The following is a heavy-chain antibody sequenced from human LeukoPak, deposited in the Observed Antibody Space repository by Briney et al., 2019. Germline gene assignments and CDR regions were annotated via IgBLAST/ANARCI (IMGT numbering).Heavy chain of an antibody. D-gene: IGHD3-10*01. CDR3: ARGYGSGGSNWFDP. Sequence: GGSLRLSCAASGFTFSSYSMNWVRQVPGKWLEWVSSISSSSSYIYYADSVKGRFTISRDNAKNSLYLQMSSLRAEDTAAYYCARGYGSGGSNWFDPWGQGTLVTVSS. J-gene: IGHJ5*02. V-gene: IGHV3-21*01. CDR1: GFTFSSYS. CDR2: ISSSSSYI.